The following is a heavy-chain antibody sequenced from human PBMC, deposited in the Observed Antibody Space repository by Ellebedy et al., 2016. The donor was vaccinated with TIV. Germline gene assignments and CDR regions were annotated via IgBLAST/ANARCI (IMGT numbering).Heavy chain of an antibody. CDR2: LWYDGGNK. CDR3: ARGGGCGSGDCWAFDY. J-gene: IGHJ4*02. Sequence: GESLKISCAASGFIFSTYGMHWVHQAPGKGLEWVAFLWYDGGNKYYADSVKGRFTISRDNAKNTLYLQMNSLRVEDTAVYYCARGGGCGSGDCWAFDYWGQGSLVSVSP. V-gene: IGHV3-33*08. D-gene: IGHD2-21*02. CDR1: GFIFSTYG.